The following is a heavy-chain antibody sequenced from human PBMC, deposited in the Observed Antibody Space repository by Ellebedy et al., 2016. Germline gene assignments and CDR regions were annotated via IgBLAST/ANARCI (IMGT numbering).Heavy chain of an antibody. CDR2: ITSKTDGGAA. CDR1: GFTFSNAW. V-gene: IGHV3-15*01. CDR3: TTVYRYNYDSV. J-gene: IGHJ4*02. Sequence: GGSLRLSCAASGFTFSNAWMNRVRQAPGKGLEWVGRITSKTDGGAADYAAPVKGRFTISRDDSKSTLYLQMNSLKTEDTAVYFCTTVYRYNYDSVWGQGTLVTVSS. D-gene: IGHD5-18*01.